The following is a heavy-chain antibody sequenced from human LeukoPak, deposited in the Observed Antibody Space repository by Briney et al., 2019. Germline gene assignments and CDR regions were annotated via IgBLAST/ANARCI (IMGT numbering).Heavy chain of an antibody. V-gene: IGHV3-23*01. CDR3: AKGSGNGYGSGPFDY. CDR1: GFTFSNSG. Sequence: GGSLRLSCAASGFTFSNSGMSWVRQAPGKGLEWVSAISTDAGETHYADSVKGRFTISRDNSKNTVSLQMSSLRAEDTALYYCAKGSGNGYGSGPFDYWGQGTLVTVSS. CDR2: ISTDAGET. D-gene: IGHD3-10*01. J-gene: IGHJ4*02.